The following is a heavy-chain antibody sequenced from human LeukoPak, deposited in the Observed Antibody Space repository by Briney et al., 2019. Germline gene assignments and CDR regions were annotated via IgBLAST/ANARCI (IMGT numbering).Heavy chain of an antibody. J-gene: IGHJ5*02. CDR2: IYTSGST. CDR3: ARASMVPLYNWFDP. Sequence: PSETLSLTCTVSGGSISSYYWSWIRQPAGKGLERIGRIYTSGSTNYNPSLKSRVTMSVDTSKNQFSLNLSSVTAADTAVYYCARASMVPLYNWFDPWGQGTLVTVSS. D-gene: IGHD2-8*01. CDR1: GGSISSYY. V-gene: IGHV4-4*07.